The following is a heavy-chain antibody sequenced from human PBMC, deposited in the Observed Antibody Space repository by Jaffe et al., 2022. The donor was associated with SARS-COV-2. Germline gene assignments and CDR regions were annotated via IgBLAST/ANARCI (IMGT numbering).Heavy chain of an antibody. CDR3: AGGYCSGGSCYSYGMDV. CDR2: IIPIFGTA. CDR1: GGTFSSYA. V-gene: IGHV1-69*01. Sequence: QVQLVQSGAEVKKPGSSVKVSCKASGGTFSSYAISWVRQAPGQGLEWMGGIIPIFGTANYAQKFQGRVTITADESTSTAYMELSSLRSEDTAVYYCAGGYCSGGSCYSYGMDVWGQGTTVTVSS. D-gene: IGHD2-15*01. J-gene: IGHJ6*02.